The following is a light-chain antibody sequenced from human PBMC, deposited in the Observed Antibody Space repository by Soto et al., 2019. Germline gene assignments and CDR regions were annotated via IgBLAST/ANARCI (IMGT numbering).Light chain of an antibody. CDR2: GAS. CDR3: EQYGISPRT. V-gene: IGKV3-20*01. J-gene: IGKJ1*01. Sequence: EIVLTQSPGTLSLSPGERATLSCRASQSVSDNYLAWYQQKPGQAPRLLIHGASSRATGIPDRFSGSGSGSDFTLTISRLEPEDFEVYYCEQYGISPRTFGQGTNVEIK. CDR1: QSVSDNY.